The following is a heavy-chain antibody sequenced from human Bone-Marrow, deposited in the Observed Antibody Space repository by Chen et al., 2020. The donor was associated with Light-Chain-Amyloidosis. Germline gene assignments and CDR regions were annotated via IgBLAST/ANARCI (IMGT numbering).Heavy chain of an antibody. CDR2: IYPDDSDA. CDR1: GYTFPNYW. Sequence: PXXXLKISCKGSGYTFPNYWIGCVRQMPGKGLEWMGVIYPDDSDARYSPSFEGQVTISADKSIXXXXXXWXSLKASDTAMYYCARRRDGYNFDYWGQGTLVTVSS. J-gene: IGHJ4*02. D-gene: IGHD5-12*01. V-gene: IGHV5-51*01. CDR3: ARRRDGYNFDY.